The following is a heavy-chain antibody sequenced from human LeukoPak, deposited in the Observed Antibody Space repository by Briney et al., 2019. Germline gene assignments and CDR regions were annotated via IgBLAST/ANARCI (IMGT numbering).Heavy chain of an antibody. CDR1: GFTFRTYG. CDR3: ARDLTRIQLWSYYSDY. J-gene: IGHJ4*02. V-gene: IGHV3-33*01. D-gene: IGHD5-18*01. CDR2: IWYDGSDK. Sequence: GGSLRLSCAASGFTFRTYGMHWVRQAPGKGLEWVAVIWYDGSDKYHADSVKGRFTISRDNSKNMLYLQMNSLRAEDTAVYYCARDLTRIQLWSYYSDYWGQGTLVTVSS.